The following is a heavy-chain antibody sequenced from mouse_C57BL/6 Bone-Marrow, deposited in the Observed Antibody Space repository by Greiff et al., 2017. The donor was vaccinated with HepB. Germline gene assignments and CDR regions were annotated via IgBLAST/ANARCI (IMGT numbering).Heavy chain of an antibody. D-gene: IGHD1-1*01. CDR1: GFTFSDYG. CDR3: ARIYYYGSSYSDWYFDV. Sequence: EVKLVESGGGLVKPGGSLKLSCAASGFTFSDYGMHWVRQAPEKGLEWVAYISSGSSTIYYADTVKGRFTISRDNAKNTLFLQMTSRRSEDTAMYYCARIYYYGSSYSDWYFDVWGTGTTVTVSS. CDR2: ISSGSSTI. V-gene: IGHV5-17*01. J-gene: IGHJ1*03.